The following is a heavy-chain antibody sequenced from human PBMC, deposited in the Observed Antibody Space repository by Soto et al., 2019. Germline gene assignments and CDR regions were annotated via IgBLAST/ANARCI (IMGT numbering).Heavy chain of an antibody. D-gene: IGHD3-10*01. CDR1: VFSFSDHA. J-gene: IGHJ6*02. CDR2: ISYDGDNK. Sequence: HPGGSLRLSCAASVFSFSDHAMHWVRQAPGKGLEWLAIISYDGDNKYYAESVRGRFTISRDNSKNTLYLQMNSLRPEDTVVYYCARDMRLGDSLPYYYYGVDVWGQGTTVTVSS. CDR3: ARDMRLGDSLPYYYYGVDV. V-gene: IGHV3-30-3*01.